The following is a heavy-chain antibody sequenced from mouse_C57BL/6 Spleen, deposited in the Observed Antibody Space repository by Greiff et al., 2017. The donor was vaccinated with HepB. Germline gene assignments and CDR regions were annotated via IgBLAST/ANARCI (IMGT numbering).Heavy chain of an antibody. CDR1: GYTFTSYW. CDR2: IHPSDSDT. D-gene: IGHD1-1*01. CDR3: AISSGSRLRFAY. J-gene: IGHJ3*01. V-gene: IGHV1-74*01. Sequence: VQLQQPGAELVKPGASVKVSCKASGYTFTSYWMHWVKQRPGQGLEWIGRIHPSDSDTNYNQKFKGKATLTVDKSSSTAYMQLSSLTSEDSAVYYCAISSGSRLRFAYWGQGTLVTVAA.